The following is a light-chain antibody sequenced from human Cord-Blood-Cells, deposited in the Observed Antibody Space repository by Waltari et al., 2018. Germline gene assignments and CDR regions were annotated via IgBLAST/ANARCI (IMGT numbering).Light chain of an antibody. CDR1: SSDVGGYNY. CDR3: SSYTSSSTLV. CDR2: DGS. J-gene: IGLJ3*02. Sequence: QSALTQPASVSGSPGQSITISCTGTSSDVGGYNYVSWYQQHPGKDPKLMIYDGSNRPSGVSNRFSGSKSGNTASLTISGLQAEDEADYYCSSYTSSSTLVFGGGTKLTVL. V-gene: IGLV2-14*01.